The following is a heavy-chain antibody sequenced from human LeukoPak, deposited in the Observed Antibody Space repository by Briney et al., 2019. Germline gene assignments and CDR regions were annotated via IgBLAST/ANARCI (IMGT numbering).Heavy chain of an antibody. V-gene: IGHV4-39*02. Sequence: PSETLSLTCTVSGDSMSRANYFWGWIRQPPGKGLEWIGGAHSTGSTYYNPSLDGRVPISLDTSNSHFSLTLNSVTAADTAVYYCARLGVYYSDSWGQGTLVTVSS. J-gene: IGHJ4*02. CDR2: AHSTGST. CDR3: ARLGVYYSDS. D-gene: IGHD3-16*01. CDR1: GDSMSRANYF.